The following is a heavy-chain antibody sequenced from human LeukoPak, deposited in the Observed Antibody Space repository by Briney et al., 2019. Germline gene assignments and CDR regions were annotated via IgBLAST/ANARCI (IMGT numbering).Heavy chain of an antibody. Sequence: ESLKISCKGSRYSFTSYWIGWVRQMPGKGLEWMGIIYPGDSDTRYSPSFQGQVTISADKSISTAYLQWNSLKASDTAMYYCARFVGACSGGSCYSDYWGQGTLVTVSS. V-gene: IGHV5-51*01. J-gene: IGHJ4*02. CDR3: ARFVGACSGGSCYSDY. CDR1: RYSFTSYW. CDR2: IYPGDSDT. D-gene: IGHD2-15*01.